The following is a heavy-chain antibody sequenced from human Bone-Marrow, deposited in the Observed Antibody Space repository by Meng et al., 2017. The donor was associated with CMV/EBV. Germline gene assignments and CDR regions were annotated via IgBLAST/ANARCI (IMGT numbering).Heavy chain of an antibody. CDR2: IKSKTDGGTT. D-gene: IGHD1-26*01. Sequence: GESRKISCAASGFTFSNAWMSWVRQAPGKGLEWVGRIKSKTDGGTTDYAAPVKGRFTISRDDSKNTLYLQMNSLKTEDTAVYYCTTRGYSGSYTFGYWGQGTLVTVSS. CDR3: TTRGYSGSYTFGY. J-gene: IGHJ4*02. CDR1: GFTFSNAW. V-gene: IGHV3-15*01.